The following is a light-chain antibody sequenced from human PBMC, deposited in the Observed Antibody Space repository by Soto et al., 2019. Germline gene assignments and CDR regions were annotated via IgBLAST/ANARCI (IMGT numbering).Light chain of an antibody. CDR3: QSYDSSVV. CDR2: VNS. Sequence: QAVVTQPPSVSGAPGQRVTISCTGSSSNIGAGYDVHWYQQLPGTAPKLLIYVNSNRPSGVPDRFSGSKSGTSASLAITGLQAEDEADYYCQSYDSSVVFGGGTKLTVL. CDR1: SSNIGAGYD. V-gene: IGLV1-40*01. J-gene: IGLJ2*01.